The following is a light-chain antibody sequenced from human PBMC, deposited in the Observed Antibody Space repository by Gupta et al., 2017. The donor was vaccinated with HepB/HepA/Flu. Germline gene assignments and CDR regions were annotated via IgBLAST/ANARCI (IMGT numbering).Light chain of an antibody. V-gene: IGKV4-1*01. CDR3: QQDDSTPFT. J-gene: IGKJ3*01. Sequence: VMTPLSDSLAVSLGERATINCKSSQSVLYSSNNKNYLAWYQQRPGQPPKLLLYWASTRESGVPDRFSGSGSGTDFTLTISSLQAEDVAVYYCQQDDSTPFTFGHGTKVDIK. CDR1: QSVLYSSNNKNY. CDR2: WAS.